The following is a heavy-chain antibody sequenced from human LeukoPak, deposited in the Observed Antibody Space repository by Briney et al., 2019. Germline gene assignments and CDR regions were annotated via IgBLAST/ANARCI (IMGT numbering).Heavy chain of an antibody. CDR3: ARESFTMVRGVIINWFDP. V-gene: IGHV4-39*07. J-gene: IGHJ5*02. CDR2: IYYSGST. CDR1: GGSISSSNYY. Sequence: SETLSLTCTVSGGSISSSNYYWGWIRQPPGKGLEWIGSIYYSGSTYYSPSLKSRVTISVDTSKSQFSLKLSSVTAADTAVYYCARESFTMVRGVIINWFDPWGQGTLVTVSS. D-gene: IGHD3-10*01.